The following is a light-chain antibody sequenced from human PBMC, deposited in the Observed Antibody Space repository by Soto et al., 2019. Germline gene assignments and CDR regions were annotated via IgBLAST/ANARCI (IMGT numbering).Light chain of an antibody. J-gene: IGKJ2*01. Sequence: EIVLTQSPGTLSLSPGERATLSCRASQSVSSSYLAWYRQKPGQAPRLLIYGASSRATGIPDRFSGSGSGTDFTLTISRLEPEDLAVYYCQQYGSALYTFGQGTKLEIK. CDR3: QQYGSALYT. V-gene: IGKV3-20*01. CDR1: QSVSSSY. CDR2: GAS.